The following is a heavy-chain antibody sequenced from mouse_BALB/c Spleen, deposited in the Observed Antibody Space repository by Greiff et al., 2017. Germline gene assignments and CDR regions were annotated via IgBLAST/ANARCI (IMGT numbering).Heavy chain of an antibody. V-gene: IGHV1-69*01. CDR1: GYTFTDYW. J-gene: IGHJ2*01. Sequence: QVQLQQPGAELVMPGASVKMSCKASGYTFTDYWMHWVKQRPGQGLEWIGAIDTSDSYTSYNQKFKGKATLTVDESSSTAYMQLSSLTSEDSAVYYCARPYYGSLDYWGQGTTLTVSS. CDR3: ARPYYGSLDY. D-gene: IGHD2-9*01. CDR2: IDTSDSYT.